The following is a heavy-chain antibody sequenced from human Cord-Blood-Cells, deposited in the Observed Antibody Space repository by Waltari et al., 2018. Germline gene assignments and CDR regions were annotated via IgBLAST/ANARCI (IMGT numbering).Heavy chain of an antibody. CDR1: GFTVSSNY. CDR3: ARDQSDAFDI. V-gene: IGHV3-53*04. CDR2: IYSGGST. J-gene: IGHJ3*02. Sequence: EVQLVESGGGLVQHGGPLRLSCAAYGFTVSSNYMSWVRQAPGKGLEWGSVIYSGGSTYYADSVKGRFTISRHNSKNTLYLQMNSLRAEDTAVYYCARDQSDAFDIWGQGTMVTVSS.